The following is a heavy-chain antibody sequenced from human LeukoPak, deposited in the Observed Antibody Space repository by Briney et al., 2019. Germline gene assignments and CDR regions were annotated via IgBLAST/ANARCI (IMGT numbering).Heavy chain of an antibody. CDR2: IRYDGSNK. CDR1: GFTFSSYG. Sequence: PGGPLRLSCAASGFTFSSYGMHWVRQAPGKGLEWVAFIRYDGSNKYYADSVKGRFTISRDNSKNTLYLQMNSLRAEDTAVYYCAKDVLGGSYPLYFDYWGQGTLVTVSS. D-gene: IGHD1-26*01. CDR3: AKDVLGGSYPLYFDY. J-gene: IGHJ4*02. V-gene: IGHV3-30*02.